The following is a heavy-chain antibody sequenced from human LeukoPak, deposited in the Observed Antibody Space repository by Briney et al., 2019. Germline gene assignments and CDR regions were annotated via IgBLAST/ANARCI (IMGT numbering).Heavy chain of an antibody. J-gene: IGHJ4*02. CDR2: IYYSGST. V-gene: IGHV4-59*08. D-gene: IGHD6-13*01. CDR3: ARQSDYGSSNDY. CDR1: GGSISSYY. Sequence: SETLSLTCTVSGGSISSYYWSWIRQPPGKGLEWIGYIYYSGSTNYNPSLKSRVTISVDTSKNQFSLKLSSVTAADTAVYYCARQSDYGSSNDYWGQGTLVTASS.